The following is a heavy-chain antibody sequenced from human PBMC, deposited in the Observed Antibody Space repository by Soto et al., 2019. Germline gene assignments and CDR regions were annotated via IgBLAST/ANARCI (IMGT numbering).Heavy chain of an antibody. Sequence: PGGSLIISCAASVFTFSNSSMHWVRQAPGKGLVWVSYINSDGSTTTYADSVKGRFTISRDNAKNTVYLQITSLTAEDTAVYYCARDRSYTTDYWGQGTLVTVSS. CDR1: VFTFSNSS. D-gene: IGHD1-26*01. J-gene: IGHJ4*02. V-gene: IGHV3-74*01. CDR2: INSDGSTT. CDR3: ARDRSYTTDY.